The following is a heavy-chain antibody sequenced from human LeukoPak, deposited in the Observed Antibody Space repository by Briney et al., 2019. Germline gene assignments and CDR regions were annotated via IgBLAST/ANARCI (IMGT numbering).Heavy chain of an antibody. V-gene: IGHV3-7*04. D-gene: IGHD3-22*01. Sequence: GGSLRLSCAASGFPFAPFWMTWVRQAPGKGPEFVATMNRDGSEVAYGDSVRDRFTIYRDNAKNSLYLQMYSLRAEDTAVYYCARGIDEWLYLYYWGQGALVTVSS. CDR3: ARGIDEWLYLYY. CDR2: MNRDGSEV. J-gene: IGHJ4*02. CDR1: GFPFAPFW.